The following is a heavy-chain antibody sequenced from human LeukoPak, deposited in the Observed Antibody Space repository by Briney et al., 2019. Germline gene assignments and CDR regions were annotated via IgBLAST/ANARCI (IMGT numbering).Heavy chain of an antibody. Sequence: GGSLRLSCAASGFTFSSYSMNWVRQAPGKGLEWVSSISSSSSYIYYADLVKGRFTISRDNARTALYLQMNSLRPDDTAVYYCARDGPAAYVSQDWGQGTLVTVSS. CDR1: GFTFSSYS. CDR3: ARDGPAAYVSQD. V-gene: IGHV3-21*01. CDR2: ISSSSSYI. D-gene: IGHD3-16*01. J-gene: IGHJ4*02.